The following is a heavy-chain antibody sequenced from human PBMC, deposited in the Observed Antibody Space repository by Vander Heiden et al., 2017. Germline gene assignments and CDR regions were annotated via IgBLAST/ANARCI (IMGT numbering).Heavy chain of an antibody. Sequence: QVQLQESGPGLVKPSETLSLTCTVSGGPVGSGSYYWSVIRHPTGKGLEWIGYIYYSGSTNYNPSLKSRVTISVDTSKNQFSLKLSSVTAADTAVYYCARYSLSGSYDYWGQGTLVTVSS. CDR2: IYYSGST. V-gene: IGHV4-61*01. CDR3: ARYSLSGSYDY. CDR1: GGPVGSGSYY. D-gene: IGHD1-26*01. J-gene: IGHJ4*02.